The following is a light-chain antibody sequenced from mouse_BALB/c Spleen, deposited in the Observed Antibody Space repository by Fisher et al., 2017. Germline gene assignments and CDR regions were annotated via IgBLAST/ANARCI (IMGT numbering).Light chain of an antibody. CDR2: LTS. J-gene: IGKJ2*01. Sequence: IVLTQSPAIMSASPGEKVTMTCSASSSVSYMYWYQQKPGSSPKPWIYLTSNLASGVPARFSGSGSGTSYSLTISRMEAEDAATYYCQQWSSNPTFGGGTKLEIK. V-gene: IGKV4-68*01. CDR3: QQWSSNPT. CDR1: SSVSY.